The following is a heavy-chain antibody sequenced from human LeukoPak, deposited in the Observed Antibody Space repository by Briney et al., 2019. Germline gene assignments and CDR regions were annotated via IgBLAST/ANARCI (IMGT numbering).Heavy chain of an antibody. D-gene: IGHD7-27*01. CDR2: IRYDGKIE. CDR3: AKDSPWGYYFDS. Sequence: GGSLRLSCATSGFSFSSYGMHWVRQAPGKGLEWVAFIRYDGKIEYYADSVKGRFTISRDNSKNTVYLQMNSLKAEDTAVFYCAKDSPWGYYFDSWGQGTLVTVSS. J-gene: IGHJ4*02. CDR1: GFSFSSYG. V-gene: IGHV3-30*02.